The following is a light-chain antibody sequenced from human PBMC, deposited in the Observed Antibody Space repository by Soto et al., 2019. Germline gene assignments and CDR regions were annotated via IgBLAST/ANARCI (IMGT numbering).Light chain of an antibody. Sequence: QSALTQPASVSGSPGQSITISCTGTSSDVGEYNSVSWYQQHPGKAPKLIIYEVTNRPSGVSDRLSGSKSGNTASLTISGLQAEDEAAYYCCSYADTYTFVVFGGGTKLTVL. V-gene: IGLV2-14*01. CDR3: CSYADTYTFVV. J-gene: IGLJ2*01. CDR1: SSDVGEYNS. CDR2: EVT.